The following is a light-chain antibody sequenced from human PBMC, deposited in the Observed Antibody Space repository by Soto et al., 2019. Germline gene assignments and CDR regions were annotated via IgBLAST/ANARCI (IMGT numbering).Light chain of an antibody. CDR1: QSISSW. CDR3: QQYNSYSTWT. V-gene: IGKV1-5*01. CDR2: DAS. J-gene: IGKJ1*01. Sequence: DIQMTQSPSTLSASVGDRVTFTCRASQSISSWLAWYQQKPGKAPKLLIYDASTLERGVPSRFSGSGSRTEFTLTISSLHPYDFATYYCQQYNSYSTWTFRQGTKVEIK.